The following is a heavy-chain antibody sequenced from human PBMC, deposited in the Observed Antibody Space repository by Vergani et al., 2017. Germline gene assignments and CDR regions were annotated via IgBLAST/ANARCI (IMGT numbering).Heavy chain of an antibody. Sequence: EVQLVESGGGLVQPGGSLRLSCSASGFTFSSYAMHWVRQAPGKGLEYVSAINSNGGRTYYAGSVKGRFTISRDNSKNTLYLQMSSLRAEDTAVEYFVKGGGNYDFWSGYYWGQGTLVTVSS. CDR2: INSNGGRT. D-gene: IGHD3-3*01. CDR1: GFTFSSYA. J-gene: IGHJ4*02. CDR3: VKGGGNYDFWSGYY. V-gene: IGHV3-64D*06.